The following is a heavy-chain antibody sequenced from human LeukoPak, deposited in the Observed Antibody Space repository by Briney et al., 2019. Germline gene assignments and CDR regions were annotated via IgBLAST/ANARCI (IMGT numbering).Heavy chain of an antibody. CDR2: IWYDGSNK. V-gene: IGHV3-33*01. J-gene: IGHJ4*02. Sequence: PGGSLRLSCAASGFTFSSYGMHWVRQAPGKGLEWVAVIWYDGSNKYYADSVKGRLTISRDNSKNTLYLQMNSLRAEDTAVYYCARDYCGGDCSLFDYWGQGTLVTVSS. D-gene: IGHD2-21*02. CDR1: GFTFSSYG. CDR3: ARDYCGGDCSLFDY.